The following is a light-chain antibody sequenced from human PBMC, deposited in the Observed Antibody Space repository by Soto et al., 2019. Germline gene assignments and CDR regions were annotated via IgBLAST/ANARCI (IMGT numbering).Light chain of an antibody. V-gene: IGKV3-15*01. CDR2: GAS. Sequence: EIVLTQSPGTLSLSPGEGAPLSCRARQSVRASYLAWYQQSPGQPPRLLIYGASTRATGIPARFSGSGSGTEFTLTISSLQSEDFAVYYCQQYNNWWTFGQGTKVDIK. J-gene: IGKJ1*01. CDR1: QSVRASY. CDR3: QQYNNWWT.